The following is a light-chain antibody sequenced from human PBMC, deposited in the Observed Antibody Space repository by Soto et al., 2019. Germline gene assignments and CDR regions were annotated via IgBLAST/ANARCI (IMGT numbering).Light chain of an antibody. J-gene: IGLJ2*01. CDR3: SSYTSSNTLV. V-gene: IGLV2-14*01. CDR2: EVS. CDR1: SSDVGAYNY. Sequence: QSALTQPASVSGSPGQSITISCTGTSSDVGAYNYVSWYQQHPGKAPKLMIFEVSDRPSGVSNRFSGSKSGNTASLTISGLQAEDEADYYGSSYTSSNTLVFGGGTKVTVL.